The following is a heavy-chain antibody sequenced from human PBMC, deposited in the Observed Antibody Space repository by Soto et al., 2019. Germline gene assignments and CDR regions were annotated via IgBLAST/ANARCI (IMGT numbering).Heavy chain of an antibody. J-gene: IGHJ3*02. D-gene: IGHD3-3*01. CDR3: ARDLSRSGYYTSSFDI. Sequence: GGSLRLSCAASGFTFSSYAMHWVRQAPGKGLEWVAVISYDGSNKYYADSVKGRFTISRDNSKNTLYLQMNSLRAEDTAVYYCARDLSRSGYYTSSFDIWGQGTMVTVSS. CDR2: ISYDGSNK. CDR1: GFTFSSYA. V-gene: IGHV3-30-3*01.